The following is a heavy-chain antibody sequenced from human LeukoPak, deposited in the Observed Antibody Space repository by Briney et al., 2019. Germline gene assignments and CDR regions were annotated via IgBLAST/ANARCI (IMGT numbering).Heavy chain of an antibody. Sequence: PGGSLRLSCTGSEFPFSVYWMHWVRQAPGEGLTWVPRINSDGTVINYADSVSGRFTISRDNARNTLFLQMDSLRVDDTAIYDCAREEARVEGEDAFDVWGRGTMVIVSS. CDR1: EFPFSVYW. V-gene: IGHV3-74*01. D-gene: IGHD3-16*01. J-gene: IGHJ3*01. CDR2: INSDGTVI. CDR3: AREEARVEGEDAFDV.